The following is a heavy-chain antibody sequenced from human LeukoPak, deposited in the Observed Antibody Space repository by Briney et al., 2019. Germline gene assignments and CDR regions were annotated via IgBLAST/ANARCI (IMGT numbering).Heavy chain of an antibody. Sequence: ASVKVSCKASGYTFTSYGISWVRQAPGQGLEWMGWISAYNGNTNYAQKLQGRVTMTTDTSTSTAYMELRSLRSEDTAVYYCARGLGAYPTPSWYFDLWGRGTLVTVSS. CDR2: ISAYNGNT. V-gene: IGHV1-18*01. D-gene: IGHD4/OR15-4a*01. CDR1: GYTFTSYG. CDR3: ARGLGAYPTPSWYFDL. J-gene: IGHJ2*01.